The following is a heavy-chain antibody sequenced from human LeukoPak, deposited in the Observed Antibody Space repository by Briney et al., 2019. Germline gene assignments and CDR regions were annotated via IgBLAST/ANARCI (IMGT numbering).Heavy chain of an antibody. CDR1: GFTVSSYY. V-gene: IGHV3-53*01. J-gene: IGHJ4*02. CDR2: IYSGGNT. D-gene: IGHD3-3*01. CDR3: ARSARLMKGVVEVTALDD. Sequence: GGSLRLSCAASGFTVSSYYMSWVRQAPGKGLEWVSVIYSGGNTYYADSVTGRFTIARDNAKNSVYLEMTSLTADDTAVYYCARSARLMKGVVEVTALDDWGQGTLVTVSS.